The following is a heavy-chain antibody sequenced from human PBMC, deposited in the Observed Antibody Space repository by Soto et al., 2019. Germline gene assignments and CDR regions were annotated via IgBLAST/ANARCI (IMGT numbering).Heavy chain of an antibody. CDR1: GGTFSSYA. J-gene: IGHJ6*02. CDR3: AREIPTFRYYYYYGMDV. Sequence: SVKVSCKASGGTFSSYAISWVRQAPGQGLEWMGGIIPIFGTANYAQKFQGRVTITADESTSTAYMELSSLRSEDTAVYYCAREIPTFRYYYYYGMDVWGQGTTVTVSS. CDR2: IIPIFGTA. V-gene: IGHV1-69*13.